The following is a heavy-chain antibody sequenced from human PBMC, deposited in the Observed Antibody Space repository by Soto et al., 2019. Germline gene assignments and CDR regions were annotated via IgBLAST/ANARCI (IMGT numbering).Heavy chain of an antibody. D-gene: IGHD1-26*01. J-gene: IGHJ3*02. Sequence: GASVKVSCKVSGYILTELSMHWVRQAPGKGLERMGGFDPEDGETIYAQKFQGRVTMTEDTSTDTAYMELSSLRSEDTAVHYCATAYDSGSYYEGFDIWGQGTMVTVSS. CDR3: ATAYDSGSYYEGFDI. CDR2: FDPEDGET. CDR1: GYILTELS. V-gene: IGHV1-24*01.